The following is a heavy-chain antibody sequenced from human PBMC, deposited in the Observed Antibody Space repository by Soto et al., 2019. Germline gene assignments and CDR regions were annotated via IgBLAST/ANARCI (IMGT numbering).Heavy chain of an antibody. J-gene: IGHJ4*02. Sequence: EVQLLESGGGLVQPGGSLRLSCAASGFTFSSYAMSWVRQAPGKGLEWVSAISGSGGSTYDADSVKGRLTISRDNSKNTLYLQMNSLRAEDTAVYYCAKDLNRYSSGWSTAGGQGTLVTVSS. CDR3: AKDLNRYSSGWSTA. D-gene: IGHD6-19*01. CDR1: GFTFSSYA. V-gene: IGHV3-23*01. CDR2: ISGSGGST.